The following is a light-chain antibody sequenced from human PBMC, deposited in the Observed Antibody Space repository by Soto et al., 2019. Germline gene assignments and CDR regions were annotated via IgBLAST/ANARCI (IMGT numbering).Light chain of an antibody. J-gene: IGKJ5*01. V-gene: IGKV3-11*01. Sequence: ILMTQSPATLSVSPVGRSTISCRASQSVATTYLAWYQQKPGQAPRLLIYDASNRATGIPARFSGSGSGTDFTLTIRSLQPEDFSVYYCQQSSDWPLINCGQGKRRAIK. CDR2: DAS. CDR3: QQSSDWPLIN. CDR1: QSVATTY.